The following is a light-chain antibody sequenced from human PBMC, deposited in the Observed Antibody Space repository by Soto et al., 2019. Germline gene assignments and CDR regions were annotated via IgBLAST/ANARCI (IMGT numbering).Light chain of an antibody. V-gene: IGKV3-11*01. CDR1: QSVSNY. J-gene: IGKJ5*01. CDR2: DAS. CDR3: QQRSNWPIT. Sequence: EIVLTQSPATLSLSPGERATLSCRASQSVSNYLAWYQQKPGQAPRLLIYDASKRATGIPARFSGSGSGTDFTLTISSLEPEAFAVYYCQQRSNWPITFGQGTRLEIK.